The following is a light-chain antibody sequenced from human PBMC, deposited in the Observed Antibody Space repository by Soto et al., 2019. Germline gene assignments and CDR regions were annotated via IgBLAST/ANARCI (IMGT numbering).Light chain of an antibody. CDR3: QQRSNWPT. CDR2: DAS. V-gene: IGKV3-11*01. Sequence: DIVMTQSPATLSVAPGERVTFSCRASQGVSRKLAWYQQKPGQAPRLLIYDASNRATGIPARFSGSGSGTDFTLTISSLEPEDFAVYYCQQRSNWPTFGQGTRREIK. J-gene: IGKJ5*01. CDR1: QGVSRK.